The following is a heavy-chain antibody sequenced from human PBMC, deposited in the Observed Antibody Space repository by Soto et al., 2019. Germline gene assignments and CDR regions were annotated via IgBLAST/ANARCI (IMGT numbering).Heavy chain of an antibody. D-gene: IGHD1-26*01. J-gene: IGHJ4*02. V-gene: IGHV4-34*01. Sequence: QVRLQQWGAGLLKPSETLSLTCAVSGGSFSGYIWTWIRQTPGKGLQWIGQINHSGSSIYNPSLKNRVTISTMSNNKFSLELSSVTAADTAVYYCPRGLFSGSSYSGSWYYFDSWGQGTMVTVSS. CDR3: PRGLFSGSSYSGSWYYFDS. CDR2: INHSGSS. CDR1: GGSFSGYI.